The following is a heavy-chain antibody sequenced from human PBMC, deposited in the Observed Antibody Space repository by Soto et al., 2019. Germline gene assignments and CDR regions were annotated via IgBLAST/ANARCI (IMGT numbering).Heavy chain of an antibody. J-gene: IGHJ6*02. V-gene: IGHV3-49*03. Sequence: GGSLRLSCTASGFTFGDYAMSWFRQAPGKGLEWVGFIRSKAYGGTTEYAASVKGRFTISRDDSKSIAYLQMNSLKTEDTAVYYCTREVTGYYPVYYYYGMDVWGQGTTVTVSS. CDR2: IRSKAYGGTT. CDR1: GFTFGDYA. CDR3: TREVTGYYPVYYYYGMDV. D-gene: IGHD3-9*01.